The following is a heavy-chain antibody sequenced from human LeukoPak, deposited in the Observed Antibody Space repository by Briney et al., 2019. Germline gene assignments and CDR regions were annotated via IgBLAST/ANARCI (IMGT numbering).Heavy chain of an antibody. D-gene: IGHD6-13*01. Sequence: PGGSLRLSCTASGFTFSSYVMSWVRQAPGKGPEWVSGISGSGDNTYYADSVRGRFTISRDNSKNTLYLQMNTFRVDDTAVYYCAKRVGRIGSSWPLDHWGQGTLVTVS. J-gene: IGHJ4*02. CDR3: AKRVGRIGSSWPLDH. CDR2: ISGSGDNT. CDR1: GFTFSSYV. V-gene: IGHV3-23*01.